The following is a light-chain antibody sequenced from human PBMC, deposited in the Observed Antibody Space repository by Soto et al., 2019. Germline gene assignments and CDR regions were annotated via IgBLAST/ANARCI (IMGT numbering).Light chain of an antibody. CDR1: QSVSFY. CDR3: QQYGDSPVT. V-gene: IGKV3-20*01. Sequence: EIVLTQSPGSLSLSPGERATLSCRASQSVSFYLAWYQLKPGQAPRLLISDASSRATDVPDRFSGSGSGTDFSLTISRLEPEDFAVYYCQQYGDSPVTFGQGTKVEIK. CDR2: DAS. J-gene: IGKJ1*01.